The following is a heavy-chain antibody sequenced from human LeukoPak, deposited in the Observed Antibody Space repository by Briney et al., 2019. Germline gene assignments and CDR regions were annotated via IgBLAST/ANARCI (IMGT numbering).Heavy chain of an antibody. Sequence: PSETLSLTCTVSGGSISSYYWNWIRQPPGKGLEWIGYIYYSGSTNYDPSLKSRVTTSADTSKNQFSLKLSSVTAADTAVYYCARERLGYYDRSGLDYWGQGTLVTVSS. J-gene: IGHJ4*02. D-gene: IGHD3-22*01. CDR2: IYYSGST. CDR1: GGSISSYY. CDR3: ARERLGYYDRSGLDY. V-gene: IGHV4-59*01.